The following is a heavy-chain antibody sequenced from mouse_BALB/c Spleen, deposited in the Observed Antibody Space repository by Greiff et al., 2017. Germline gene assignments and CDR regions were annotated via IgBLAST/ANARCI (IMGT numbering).Heavy chain of an antibody. Sequence: DVKLQESGPGLVKPSQSLSLTCTVTGYSITSDYAWNWIRQFPGNKLEWMGYISYSGSTSYNPSLKSRISITRDTSKNQFFLQLNSVTTEDTATYYCASLDGYFLAYWGQGTLVTVSA. CDR3: ASLDGYFLAY. D-gene: IGHD2-3*01. V-gene: IGHV3-2*02. CDR1: GYSITSDYA. J-gene: IGHJ3*01. CDR2: ISYSGST.